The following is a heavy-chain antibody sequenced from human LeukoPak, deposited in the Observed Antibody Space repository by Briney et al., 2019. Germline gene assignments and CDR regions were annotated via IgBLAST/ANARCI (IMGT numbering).Heavy chain of an antibody. CDR2: INAGNGNT. Sequence: GASVKVSCKASGYTFTSYAMHWVRQAPGQRLEWMGWINAGNGNTKYSQKFQGGVTITRDTSASTAYMELSSLRSEDTAVYYCARGYIAAAYYYGMDVWGKGTTVTVSS. CDR1: GYTFTSYA. D-gene: IGHD6-13*01. J-gene: IGHJ6*04. V-gene: IGHV1-3*01. CDR3: ARGYIAAAYYYGMDV.